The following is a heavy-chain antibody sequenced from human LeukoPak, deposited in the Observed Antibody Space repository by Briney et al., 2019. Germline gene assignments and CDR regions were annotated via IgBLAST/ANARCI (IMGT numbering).Heavy chain of an antibody. D-gene: IGHD3-10*01. CDR2: TQPDGGAQ. CDR3: AKDIQLGYYGSGTRNYFDY. J-gene: IGHJ4*02. V-gene: IGHV3-7*03. CDR1: AFSFSTYW. Sequence: GGSLRLSCAASAFSFSTYWMSWVRQAPGKGLEWVASTQPDGGAQYYLDSVRGRFTISRDNAKNSLYLQMNSLRAEDTALYYCAKDIQLGYYGSGTRNYFDYWGQGTLVIVSS.